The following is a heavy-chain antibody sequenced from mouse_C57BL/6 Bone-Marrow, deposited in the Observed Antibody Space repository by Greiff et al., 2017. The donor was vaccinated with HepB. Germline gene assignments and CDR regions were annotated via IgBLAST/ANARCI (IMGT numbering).Heavy chain of an antibody. Sequence: VQLQQSGAELVRPGPSVKMSCKASGYTFTNYWIGWAKQRPGHGLEWIGDIYPGGGYTNYNEKFKGKATLTADKSSSTAYMQFSSLTSEDSAIYYCAREEIYDGYLDWYFDVWGTGTTVTVSS. CDR1: GYTFTNYW. V-gene: IGHV1-63*01. CDR3: AREEIYDGYLDWYFDV. D-gene: IGHD2-3*01. J-gene: IGHJ1*03. CDR2: IYPGGGYT.